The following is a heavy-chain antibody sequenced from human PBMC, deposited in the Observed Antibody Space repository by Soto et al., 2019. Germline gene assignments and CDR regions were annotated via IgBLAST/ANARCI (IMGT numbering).Heavy chain of an antibody. CDR3: ARGLRWYARNYFDY. D-gene: IGHD6-13*01. CDR1: GGSISSSSYY. Sequence: SETLSLTCTVSGGSISSSSYYWGWIRQPPGKGLEWIGSIYYSGSTYYNPSLKSRVTISVDTSKNQFSLKLSSVTAADTAVYYCARGLRWYARNYFDYWGQGTLVTVSS. V-gene: IGHV4-39*07. J-gene: IGHJ4*02. CDR2: IYYSGST.